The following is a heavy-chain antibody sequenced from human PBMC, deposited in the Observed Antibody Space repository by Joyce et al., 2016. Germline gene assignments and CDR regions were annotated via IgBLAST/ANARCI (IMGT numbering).Heavy chain of an antibody. CDR3: AVEFVDGDTLFNI. CDR1: GDTFSSYT. D-gene: IGHD4-17*01. Sequence: QVLLVQSGAEVKKPGSSVKVSCKASGDTFSSYTITWVRQAPGQGLEWVGGVLPVFGPTKFPQKFQGRLTITADESTNTAYMELSSLRSDDTAVYYCAVEFVDGDTLFNIWGQGTQVTVSS. J-gene: IGHJ3*02. CDR2: VLPVFGPT. V-gene: IGHV1-69*01.